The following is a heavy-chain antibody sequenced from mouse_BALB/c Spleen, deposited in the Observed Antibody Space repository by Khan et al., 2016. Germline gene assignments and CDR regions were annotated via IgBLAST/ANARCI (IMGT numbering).Heavy chain of an antibody. J-gene: IGHJ3*01. CDR1: GFDFSRYW. Sequence: EVKLLESGGGLVQPGGSLKLSCEAAGFDFSRYWMSWVRQAPGKGLEWIGEINPDSSTINYTPSLKDKFIISRDNAKNTLYLQMRKVRSEDTVLXYCARAVYYGDLVNWGQGTLVTVSA. CDR3: ARAVYYGDLVN. D-gene: IGHD1-1*01. CDR2: INPDSSTI. V-gene: IGHV4-1*02.